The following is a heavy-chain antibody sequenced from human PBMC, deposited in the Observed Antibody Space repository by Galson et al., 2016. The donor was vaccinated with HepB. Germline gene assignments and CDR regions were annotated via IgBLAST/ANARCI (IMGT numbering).Heavy chain of an antibody. CDR3: ARRFRYTYGPPYGMDV. J-gene: IGHJ6*02. V-gene: IGHV4-39*01. CDR1: GGSISSSSYY. D-gene: IGHD5-18*01. Sequence: ETLSLTCTVSGGSISSSSYYWGWIRQPPGKGLEWIGSIYYSGSTYYKPSLQSRVTISVDTSKNQFSLKMSSGTAADTAVYYCARRFRYTYGPPYGMDVWGQGTTVTVSS. CDR2: IYYSGST.